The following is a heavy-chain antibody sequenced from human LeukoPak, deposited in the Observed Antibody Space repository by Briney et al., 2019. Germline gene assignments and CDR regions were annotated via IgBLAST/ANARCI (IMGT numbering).Heavy chain of an antibody. V-gene: IGHV5-51*01. CDR3: ARRRYPGYSSGRDAFDI. J-gene: IGHJ3*02. D-gene: IGHD6-19*01. CDR1: GYSFTSYW. CDR2: IYPGDSDT. Sequence: GESLKISCKGSGYSFTSYWIGWARQMPGKGMEWMGIIYPGDSDTRYSPSFQGQVTISADKSISTAYLQWSSLKASDTAMYYCARRRYPGYSSGRDAFDIWGQGTMVTVSS.